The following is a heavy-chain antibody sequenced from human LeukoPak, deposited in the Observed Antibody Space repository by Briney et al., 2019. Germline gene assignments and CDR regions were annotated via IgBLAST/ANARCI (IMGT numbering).Heavy chain of an antibody. CDR1: GFTLSSSA. D-gene: IGHD6-19*01. J-gene: IGHJ1*01. Sequence: GGSLRLSCPPSGFTLSSSAMSSVSQAPGKWLEWVSAITGSGGSTYSADSVKGRSPISRANSKNTLNLQMNSPRAQDTATYYCAKVLSGCPDFWGQGTLVTVSS. CDR3: AKVLSGCPDF. CDR2: ITGSGGST. V-gene: IGHV3-23*01.